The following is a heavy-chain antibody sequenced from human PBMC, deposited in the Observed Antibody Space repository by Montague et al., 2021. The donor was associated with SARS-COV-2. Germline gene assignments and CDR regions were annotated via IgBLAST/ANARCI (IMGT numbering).Heavy chain of an antibody. Sequence: TLSLTCTVSGGSISSGSYYWSWIRQPAGKGLEWIGRIYTSGSTNYNPSLKNRVTISVDTSKNQFSLKLSSVTAADTAVYYCARASAGYDSSGYYADRSAFDIWGQGTMVTVSS. D-gene: IGHD3-22*01. J-gene: IGHJ3*02. CDR1: GGSISSGSYY. V-gene: IGHV4-61*02. CDR3: ARASAGYDSSGYYADRSAFDI. CDR2: IYTSGST.